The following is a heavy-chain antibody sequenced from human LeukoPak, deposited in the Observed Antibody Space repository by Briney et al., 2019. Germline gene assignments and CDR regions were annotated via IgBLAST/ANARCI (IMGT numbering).Heavy chain of an antibody. CDR1: GFTFNEYT. CDR3: AREKRRPVDY. Sequence: GGSLRLSCAASGFTFNEYTMHWVRQAPGKGLERVSLITHDGGAAFYADSVRGRFTISRDNSRNSLYLQMDSLRTEDTALYYCAREKRRPVDYWGQGTLVTVSS. J-gene: IGHJ4*02. CDR2: ITHDGGAA. D-gene: IGHD6-25*01. V-gene: IGHV3-43*01.